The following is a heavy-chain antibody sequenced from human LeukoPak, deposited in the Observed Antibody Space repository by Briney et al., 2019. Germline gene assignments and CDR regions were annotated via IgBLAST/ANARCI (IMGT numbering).Heavy chain of an antibody. V-gene: IGHV4-59*01. CDR2: IYYSGST. CDR3: ARGLEHYYDKVKGAFDI. Sequence: PSETLSLTCTVSGGSISSYYWSWIRQPPGKGLEWIGYIYYSGSTNYNPSLKSRVTISVDTSKNQFSLKLSSVTAADTAVYYCARGLEHYYDKVKGAFDIWGQGTMVTVSS. D-gene: IGHD3-22*01. CDR1: GGSISSYY. J-gene: IGHJ3*02.